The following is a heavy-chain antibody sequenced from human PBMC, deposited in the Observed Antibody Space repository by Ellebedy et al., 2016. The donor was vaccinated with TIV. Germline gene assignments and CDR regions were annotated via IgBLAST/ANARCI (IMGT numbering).Heavy chain of an antibody. V-gene: IGHV3-30*03. Sequence: PGGSLRLSCAASGFTFSSYGMHWVRQAPGKGLEWVAVTSYDGSNKYYADSVKGRFTISRDNSKNTLYLQMNSLRAEDTAVYYCARGHIVVVPAALKTYYYYYYGMDVWGQGTTVTVSS. CDR2: TSYDGSNK. CDR1: GFTFSSYG. J-gene: IGHJ6*02. CDR3: ARGHIVVVPAALKTYYYYYYGMDV. D-gene: IGHD2-2*01.